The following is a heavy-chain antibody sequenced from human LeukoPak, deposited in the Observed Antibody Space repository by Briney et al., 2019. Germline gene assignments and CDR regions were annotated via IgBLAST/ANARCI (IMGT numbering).Heavy chain of an antibody. CDR3: VSAYGGLIDR. Sequence: GGSLRLSCAAFGFTFSSYEMNWVRQAPGKGLEWVSYISSSGSTIYYADSVKGRFTISRDNAKKSLYLQMNSLRAEDTAVYYCVSAYGGLIDRWGQGTLVTVSS. CDR1: GFTFSSYE. CDR2: ISSSGSTI. D-gene: IGHD3-16*01. V-gene: IGHV3-48*03. J-gene: IGHJ5*02.